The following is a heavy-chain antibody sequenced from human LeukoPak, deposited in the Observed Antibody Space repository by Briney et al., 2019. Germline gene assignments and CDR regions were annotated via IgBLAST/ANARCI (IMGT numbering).Heavy chain of an antibody. CDR1: GFTFDDYA. V-gene: IGHV3-23*01. Sequence: PGRSLRLSCAASGFTFDDYAMHWVRQAPGKGLEWVSGISGSGSSTYYADSVKGRFAISRDNSKNMLYVQMNSLRAEDSAVYYCAKGAEDYVWGSIGFWGQGILVTVSS. CDR2: ISGSGSST. CDR3: AKGAEDYVWGSIGF. J-gene: IGHJ4*02. D-gene: IGHD3-16*01.